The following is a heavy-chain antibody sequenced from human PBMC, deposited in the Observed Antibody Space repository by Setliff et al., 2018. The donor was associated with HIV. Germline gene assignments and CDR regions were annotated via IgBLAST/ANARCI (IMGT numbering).Heavy chain of an antibody. CDR2: INQNGGSR. D-gene: IGHD5-12*01. Sequence: GGSLRLSCAGSGFSFSSYWMTWVRQAPGKGLEWVANINQNGGSRNYVDSGKGRFTISRDNTKNSLYLQMNSLRAEDTAMYYCVRDGYNNWDLDHWGQGTLVTVS. CDR1: GFSFSSYW. V-gene: IGHV3-7*03. CDR3: VRDGYNNWDLDH. J-gene: IGHJ4*02.